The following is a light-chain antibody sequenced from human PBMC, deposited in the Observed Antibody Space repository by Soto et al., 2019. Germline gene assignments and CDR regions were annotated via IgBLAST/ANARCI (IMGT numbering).Light chain of an antibody. CDR3: KSYAGSNTYV. CDR1: KSDIGVYDF. Sequence: QPVLTQPPSASGSPGQSVTISCTGPKSDIGVYDFVSWYQHHPGKAPRLIIYEVVQRPSGVPDRFSGSKSGNTASLTVSGLQAADEADYFCKSYAGSNTYVFGSGTKLTVL. CDR2: EVV. J-gene: IGLJ1*01. V-gene: IGLV2-8*01.